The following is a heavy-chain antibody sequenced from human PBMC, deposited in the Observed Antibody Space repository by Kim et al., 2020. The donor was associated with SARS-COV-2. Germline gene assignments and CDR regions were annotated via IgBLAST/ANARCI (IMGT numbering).Heavy chain of an antibody. CDR1: GFTFSSYS. J-gene: IGHJ6*02. D-gene: IGHD3-22*01. CDR3: ARGSDSSGYYYDYYYYYGMDV. Sequence: GGSLRLSCAASGFTFSSYSMNWVRQAPGKGLEWVSYISSSSSTIYYAYSVKGRFTISRDNAKNSLYLQMNSLRDEDTAVYYCARGSDSSGYYYDYYYYYGMDVWGQGTTVTVSS. V-gene: IGHV3-48*02. CDR2: ISSSSSTI.